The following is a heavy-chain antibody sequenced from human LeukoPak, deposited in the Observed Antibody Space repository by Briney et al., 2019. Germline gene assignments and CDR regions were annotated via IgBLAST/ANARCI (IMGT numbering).Heavy chain of an antibody. CDR2: INHSGST. CDR1: GGSFSGYY. Sequence: SETLSLTCAVYGGSFSGYYWSWIRQPPVKGLEWIGEINHSGSTNYNPSLKSRVTISVDTSKNQFSLKLSSVTAADTAVYYCASSSVVTAIWSHRTDDDALDIWGQGTMVTVSS. CDR3: ASSSVVTAIWSHRTDDDALDI. J-gene: IGHJ3*02. V-gene: IGHV4-34*01. D-gene: IGHD2-21*02.